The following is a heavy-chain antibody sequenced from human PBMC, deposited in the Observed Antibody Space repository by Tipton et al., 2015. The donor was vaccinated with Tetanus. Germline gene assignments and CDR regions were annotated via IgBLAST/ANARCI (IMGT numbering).Heavy chain of an antibody. J-gene: IGHJ4*02. CDR1: GDSINSGDYY. Sequence: TLSLTCSVSGDSINSGDYYWSWIRQPPGKGLEWIGYIYYSGSTYYNPSLKSRVTISIDTSKNQFSLRLSSVTAADTAVYYCSSSPGNQYLAFFGSWGRGTRVTVSS. CDR2: IYYSGST. CDR3: SSSPGNQYLAFFGS. V-gene: IGHV4-30-4*01. D-gene: IGHD1-26*01.